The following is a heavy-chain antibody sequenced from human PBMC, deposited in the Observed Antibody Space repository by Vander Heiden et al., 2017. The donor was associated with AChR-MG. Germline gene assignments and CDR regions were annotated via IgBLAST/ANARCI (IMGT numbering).Heavy chain of an antibody. V-gene: IGHV3-7*03. J-gene: IGHJ4*02. CDR1: SFTFSDRW. D-gene: IGHD3-16*01. CDR3: AGGGGYLIEY. Sequence: EVQLVVSGGGLVQPGGSLRPSCIAASFTFSDRWITWVRQAPGKGLGWVVIIKQDGSEKHYVDSVEGRYTISRDNTKKSLYLQMNSLRAEDTAMYYCAGGGGYLIEYWGQGTLVTVSS. CDR2: IKQDGSEK.